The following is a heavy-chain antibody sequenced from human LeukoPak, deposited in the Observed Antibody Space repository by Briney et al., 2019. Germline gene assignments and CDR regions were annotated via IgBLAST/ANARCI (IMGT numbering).Heavy chain of an antibody. D-gene: IGHD2-2*01. CDR1: GYTFTSYY. J-gene: IGHJ6*02. CDR3: ARPTSIIPAANIYYYFYSMDV. CDR2: INPSGGIT. Sequence: ASVKVSCKASGYTFTSYYMHWVRQAPGQGLEWMGIINPSGGITTYAQKFQGRVTMTRDTSTSTVYMELSSLRSEDTAVYYCARPTSIIPAANIYYYFYSMDVWGQGTTVTVSS. V-gene: IGHV1-46*01.